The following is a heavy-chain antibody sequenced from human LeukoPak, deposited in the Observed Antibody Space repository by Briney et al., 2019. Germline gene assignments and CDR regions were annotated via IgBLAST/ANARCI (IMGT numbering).Heavy chain of an antibody. CDR3: AILGYCSSTSCYGPEGAFDI. D-gene: IGHD2-2*01. CDR2: ISAYNGNT. J-gene: IGHJ3*02. Sequence: ASVKVSCKASGYTFTSYGISWVRQAPGQGLEWMGWISAYNGNTNYAQKLQGRVTMTTDTSTSTAYMELRSLRSDDTAVYYCAILGYCSSTSCYGPEGAFDIWGQGTMVTVSS. V-gene: IGHV1-18*01. CDR1: GYTFTSYG.